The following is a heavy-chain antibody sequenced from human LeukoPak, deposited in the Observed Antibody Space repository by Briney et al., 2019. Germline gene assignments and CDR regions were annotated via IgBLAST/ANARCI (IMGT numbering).Heavy chain of an antibody. CDR3: ARGCSSTSCYGFDY. Sequence: GGSLRLSCAASGFTVSSKYMSWVRQAPGKGLEWVSVIYSGGGTYYADAVKGRFTISRDNSKNTLYLQMNSLRAEDTAVYYCARGCSSTSCYGFDYWGQGTLVTVSS. CDR1: GFTVSSKY. D-gene: IGHD2-2*01. CDR2: IYSGGGT. J-gene: IGHJ4*02. V-gene: IGHV3-53*01.